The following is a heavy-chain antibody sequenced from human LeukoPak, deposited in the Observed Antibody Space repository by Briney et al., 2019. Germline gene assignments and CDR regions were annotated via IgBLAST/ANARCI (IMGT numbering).Heavy chain of an antibody. J-gene: IGHJ3*02. CDR1: GFTVSSNY. CDR2: IYSGGST. Sequence: GGSLRLSCAASGFTVSSNYMSWVRQAPGKGLEWVSVIYSGGSTYYADSVKGRFTISRDNSKNTLYLQMNSLRAEDTAVYYCAKDLLPPYYYDSSGYLGGDAFDIWGQGTMVTVSS. D-gene: IGHD3-22*01. V-gene: IGHV3-53*05. CDR3: AKDLLPPYYYDSSGYLGGDAFDI.